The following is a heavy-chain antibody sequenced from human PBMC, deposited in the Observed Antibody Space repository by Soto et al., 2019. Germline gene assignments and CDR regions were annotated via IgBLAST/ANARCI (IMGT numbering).Heavy chain of an antibody. J-gene: IGHJ3*02. CDR1: GYTFTSYG. CDR2: INPNSGGT. V-gene: IGHV1-2*02. D-gene: IGHD3-3*01. Sequence: ASVKVSCKASGYTFTSYGTSWVRQAPGQGLEWMGWINPNSGGTNYAQKFQGRVTMTRDTSISTAYMELSRLRSDDTAVYYCARYTTRVTIFGVVTHDAFDIWGQGTMVTVSS. CDR3: ARYTTRVTIFGVVTHDAFDI.